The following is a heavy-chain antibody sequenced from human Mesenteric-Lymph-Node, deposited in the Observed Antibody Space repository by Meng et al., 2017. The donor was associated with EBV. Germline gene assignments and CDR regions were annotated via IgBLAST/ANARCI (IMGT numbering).Heavy chain of an antibody. Sequence: GSGPGLGSPSGTLYSTCPLSGVSSISDHWWTWVRQPPGKGLEWIGEIHHSGATNYNPSLKSRVTISVDKSKNQFSLKLSSVTAADAAVYFCASVIYGSGLNSWFDPWGHGTLVTVSS. D-gene: IGHD3-10*01. CDR2: IHHSGAT. V-gene: IGHV4-4*02. CDR1: GVSSISDHW. CDR3: ASVIYGSGLNSWFDP. J-gene: IGHJ5*02.